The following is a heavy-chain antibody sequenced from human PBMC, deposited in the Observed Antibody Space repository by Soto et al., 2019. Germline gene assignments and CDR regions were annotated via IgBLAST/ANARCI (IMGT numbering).Heavy chain of an antibody. Sequence: ASVKVSCKASGYTFTGYYMHWVRQAPGQGLEWMGWINPNSGGTNYAQKFQGWVTMTRDTSISTAYMELSRLRSDDTAVYYCAREEGIAAAGNGMDVWGQGTTVTVSS. J-gene: IGHJ6*02. CDR1: GYTFTGYY. CDR3: AREEGIAAAGNGMDV. D-gene: IGHD6-13*01. V-gene: IGHV1-2*04. CDR2: INPNSGGT.